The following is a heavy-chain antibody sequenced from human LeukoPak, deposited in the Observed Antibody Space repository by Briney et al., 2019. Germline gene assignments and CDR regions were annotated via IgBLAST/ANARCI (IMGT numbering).Heavy chain of an antibody. J-gene: IGHJ4*02. D-gene: IGHD5-12*01. V-gene: IGHV4-31*03. CDR1: GDSISNGGYY. CDR2: IYYSGST. CDR3: ARGRGYGAYDWNDY. Sequence: PSQTLSLTCTVSGDSISNGGYYWSWIRQHPGKGLEWIGYIYYSGSTYYNPSLKSRVTISVDTSKNQFSLKLSSVTAADTAVYYCARGRGYGAYDWNDYWGQGTLVTVSS.